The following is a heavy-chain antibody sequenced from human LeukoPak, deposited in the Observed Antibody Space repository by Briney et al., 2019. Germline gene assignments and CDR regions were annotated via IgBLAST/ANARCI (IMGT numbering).Heavy chain of an antibody. CDR1: GASISSYY. J-gene: IGHJ4*02. CDR3: ARAPDYGGKLDY. D-gene: IGHD4-23*01. Sequence: SETLSLTCTVSGASISSYYWNWIRQPPGKGLEWIGYISYSGSINYNPSLKSRVTISVDTSKNQFSLRLTSVTAADTAMYHCARAPDYGGKLDYWGQGTLITVSS. CDR2: ISYSGSI. V-gene: IGHV4-59*01.